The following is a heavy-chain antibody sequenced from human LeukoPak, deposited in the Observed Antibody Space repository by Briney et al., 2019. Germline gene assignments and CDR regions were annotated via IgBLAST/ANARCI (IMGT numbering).Heavy chain of an antibody. J-gene: IGHJ4*02. V-gene: IGHV5-51*01. D-gene: IGHD5-12*01. Sequence: ESLKISCKGSGYSFTSYWIGWVRQMPGKGLGWMGIIYPGDSDTRYSPSFQGQVTISADKSISTAYLQWSSLKASDTAMYDCARHGRRGYSGYDYGYWGQGTLVTVSS. CDR3: ARHGRRGYSGYDYGY. CDR1: GYSFTSYW. CDR2: IYPGDSDT.